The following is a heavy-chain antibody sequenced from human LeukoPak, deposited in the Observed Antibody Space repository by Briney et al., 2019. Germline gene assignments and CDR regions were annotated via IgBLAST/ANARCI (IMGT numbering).Heavy chain of an antibody. D-gene: IGHD6-19*01. V-gene: IGHV1-69*06. CDR1: GGTFSSYA. J-gene: IGHJ5*02. CDR3: ASVGIAVSLYRFVP. CDR2: IIPIFGTA. Sequence: GASVKVSCKASGGTFSSYAISWVRQAPGQGLEWMGGIIPIFGTANYAQKFQGRVTITADKSTSTAYMELSSLRSEVTAVYYCASVGIAVSLYRFVPWGQGTLVTVSS.